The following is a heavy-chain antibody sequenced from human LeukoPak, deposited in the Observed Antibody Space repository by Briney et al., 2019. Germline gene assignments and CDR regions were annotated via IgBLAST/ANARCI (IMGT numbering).Heavy chain of an antibody. CDR1: GFTFSNFG. V-gene: IGHV3-30*02. J-gene: IGHJ4*02. CDR3: ARVGRGYSFNVYYFDY. CDR2: IRYDGSNE. Sequence: PGGSLRLSCAASGFTFSNFGMHWVRQAPGKGLEWVAFIRYDGSNEYYADSVKGRFTISRDNSKNTLYLQMKSLRAEDTAVYYCARVGRGYSFNVYYFDYWGQGTLVTVSS. D-gene: IGHD5-18*01.